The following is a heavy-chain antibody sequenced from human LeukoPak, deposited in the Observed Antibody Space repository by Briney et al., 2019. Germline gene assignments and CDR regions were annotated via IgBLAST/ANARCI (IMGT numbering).Heavy chain of an antibody. CDR3: ACGYGGKAFDI. V-gene: IGHV1-45*02. J-gene: IGHJ3*02. D-gene: IGHD3-22*01. CDR1: GYTFTYRY. Sequence: ASVKVSCKASGYTFTYRYLHWVRQAPGQALEWMGWITPFNGNTNYAQKFQDRVTITRDRSMSTAYMELSSLRSEDTAMYYCACGYGGKAFDIWGQGTRVTVSS. CDR2: ITPFNGNT.